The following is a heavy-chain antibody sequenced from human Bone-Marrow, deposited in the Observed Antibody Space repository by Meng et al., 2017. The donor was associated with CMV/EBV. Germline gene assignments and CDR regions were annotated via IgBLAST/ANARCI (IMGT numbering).Heavy chain of an antibody. D-gene: IGHD6-6*01. CDR3: ARDRIAARGALFDP. V-gene: IGHV3-74*01. CDR1: GFTFSSYW. J-gene: IGHJ5*02. CDR2: INSDGSST. Sequence: GGSLRLSCAASGFTFSSYWMHWVRQAPGKGLVWVSRINSDGSSTSYADSVKGRFTISRDNAKNTLYLQMNSLRAEDTAVYYCARDRIAARGALFDPWGPGHLVTCYS.